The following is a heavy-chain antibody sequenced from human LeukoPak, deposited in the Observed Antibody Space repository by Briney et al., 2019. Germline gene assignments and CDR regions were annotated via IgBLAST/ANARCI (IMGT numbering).Heavy chain of an antibody. CDR3: ARATGCSYGFRTIDFDY. V-gene: IGHV4-34*01. D-gene: IGHD5-18*01. J-gene: IGHJ4*02. Sequence: PSETLSLTCAVYGGSFSGYYWSWIRQPPGKGLEWIGEINHSGSTNYNPSLKSRVTISVDTSKNQFSLKLSSVTAADTAVYYCARATGCSYGFRTIDFDYWGQGTLVTVSS. CDR1: GGSFSGYY. CDR2: INHSGST.